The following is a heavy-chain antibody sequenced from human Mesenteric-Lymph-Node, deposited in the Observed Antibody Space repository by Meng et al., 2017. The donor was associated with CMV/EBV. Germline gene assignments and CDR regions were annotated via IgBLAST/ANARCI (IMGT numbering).Heavy chain of an antibody. CDR1: GFTVSSNY. Sequence: GGSLRLSCAASGFTVSSNYMSWVRQAPGKGLGWVSVIYSGGRTYYADSVRGRFTISRDNSKNPLYLQMNSLRAEDTAVYYCARADRAYSGSFYGMDVWGQGTTVTVSS. D-gene: IGHD3-10*01. CDR2: IYSGGRT. CDR3: ARADRAYSGSFYGMDV. V-gene: IGHV3-66*02. J-gene: IGHJ6*02.